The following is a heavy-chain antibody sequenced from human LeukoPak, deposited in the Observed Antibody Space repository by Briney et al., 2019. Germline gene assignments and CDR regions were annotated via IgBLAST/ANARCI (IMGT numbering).Heavy chain of an antibody. CDR2: IWYDGSNK. Sequence: GGSLRLSCAASGFTFSSYGMHWARQAPGKGLEWVAVIWYDGSNKYYADSVKGRFTISRDNSKNTLYLQMNSLRAEDTAVYYCAKATYLDYYYYMDVWGKGTTVTVSS. CDR1: GFTFSSYG. V-gene: IGHV3-33*06. J-gene: IGHJ6*03. D-gene: IGHD3-16*01. CDR3: AKATYLDYYYYMDV.